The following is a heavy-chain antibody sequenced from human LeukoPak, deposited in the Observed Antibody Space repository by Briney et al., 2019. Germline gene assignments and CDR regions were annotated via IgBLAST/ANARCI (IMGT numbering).Heavy chain of an antibody. D-gene: IGHD1-20*01. V-gene: IGHV1-69*13. Sequence: GASVKVSCKASGGTFSSYAISWVRQAPGQGLEWMGGIIPIFGTANYAQKFQGRVTITADESTSTAYMELSSLRSEDTAVYYCAITVTPDLTGGFDYWGQGTLVTVSS. J-gene: IGHJ4*02. CDR1: GGTFSSYA. CDR3: AITVTPDLTGGFDY. CDR2: IIPIFGTA.